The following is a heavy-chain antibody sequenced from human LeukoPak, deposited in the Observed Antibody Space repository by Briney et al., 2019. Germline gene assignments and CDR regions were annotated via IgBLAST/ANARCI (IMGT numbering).Heavy chain of an antibody. J-gene: IGHJ4*02. D-gene: IGHD1-26*01. CDR1: GSTFSSYS. CDR2: ISSSSSTI. V-gene: IGHV3-48*04. Sequence: GGSLRLSCAASGSTFSSYSMNWVRQAPGKGLERVSFISSSSSTIYYADSVKGRFTISRDNAKNSLYLQMNSLRAEDTAVYYCARDRGGSYSAIDYWGQGTLVTVSS. CDR3: ARDRGGSYSAIDY.